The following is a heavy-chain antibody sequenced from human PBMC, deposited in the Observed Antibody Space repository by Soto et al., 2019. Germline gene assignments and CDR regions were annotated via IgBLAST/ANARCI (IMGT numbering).Heavy chain of an antibody. D-gene: IGHD2-2*01. CDR2: INAGNGNT. J-gene: IGHJ6*02. CDR1: GYTFTSYA. V-gene: IGHV1-3*01. CDR3: AMAAILDYHYAMDV. Sequence: ASVKVSCKASGYTFTSYAMRWVRQAPGQRLEWMGWINAGNGNTKYSQKFQGRVTITRDTSASTAYMELSSLRSEDTAVYYCAMAAILDYHYAMDVWGQGTTVTVS.